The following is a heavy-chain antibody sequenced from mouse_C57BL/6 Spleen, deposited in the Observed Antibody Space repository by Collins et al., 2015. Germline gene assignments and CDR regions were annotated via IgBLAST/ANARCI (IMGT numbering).Heavy chain of an antibody. CDR2: INPYNGDT. Sequence: EVQLQQSGPELVKPGDSVKISCKASGYSFTGYFMNWVMQSHGKSLEWIGRINPYNGDTFYNQKFKGKATLTVDKSSSTAHMELRSLTSEDSAVYYCARRDYGSSSGYFDYWGQGTTLTVSS. CDR3: ARRDYGSSSGYFDY. V-gene: IGHV1-20*01. J-gene: IGHJ2*01. D-gene: IGHD1-1*01. CDR1: GYSFTGYF.